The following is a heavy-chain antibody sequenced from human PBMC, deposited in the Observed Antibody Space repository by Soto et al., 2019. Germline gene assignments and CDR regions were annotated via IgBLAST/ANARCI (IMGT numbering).Heavy chain of an antibody. D-gene: IGHD6-6*01. CDR2: IYSGGST. CDR1: GLTVSSNY. J-gene: IGHJ5*02. Sequence: GCSLRLSCAESGLTVSSNYMSLVRQAPGKGLEWVSVIYSGGSTYYADSVKGRFTISRDNSKNTLYLQMNSLRAEDTAVYYCARDGPYSSSFHPWGQGTLVTVSS. V-gene: IGHV3-66*01. CDR3: ARDGPYSSSFHP.